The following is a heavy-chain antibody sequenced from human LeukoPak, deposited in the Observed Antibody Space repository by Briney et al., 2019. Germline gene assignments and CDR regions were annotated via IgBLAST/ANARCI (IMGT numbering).Heavy chain of an antibody. CDR3: ARGRGFTMVRGVTVDNYYYGMDV. D-gene: IGHD3-10*01. Sequence: PSETLSLTCAVYGGSFSGYYWSWIRQPPGKGLEWIGEINHSGSTNYNPSLKSRVTISVDTSKNQFSLKLSSVPAADTAVYYCARGRGFTMVRGVTVDNYYYGMDVWGQGTTVTVSS. V-gene: IGHV4-34*01. J-gene: IGHJ6*02. CDR2: INHSGST. CDR1: GGSFSGYY.